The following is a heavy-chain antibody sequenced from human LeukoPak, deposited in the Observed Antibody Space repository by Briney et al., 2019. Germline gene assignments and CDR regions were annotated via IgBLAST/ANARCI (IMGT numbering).Heavy chain of an antibody. CDR3: ARDFPYHCSSTSCEVDY. CDR2: IYSGGST. CDR1: GFTVSSNY. D-gene: IGHD2-2*01. J-gene: IGHJ4*02. Sequence: GGSLRLSCAASGFTVSSNYMSWVRQAPGKGLEWVSVIYSGGSTYYADSVKGRFTISRDNSKNTLYLQMNSLRAEDTAVYYCARDFPYHCSSTSCEVDYWGQGTLVTVSS. V-gene: IGHV3-53*01.